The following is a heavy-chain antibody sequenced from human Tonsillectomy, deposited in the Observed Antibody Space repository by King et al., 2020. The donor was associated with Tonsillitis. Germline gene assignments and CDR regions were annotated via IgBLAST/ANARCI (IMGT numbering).Heavy chain of an antibody. Sequence: VQLVESGGGLVQPGGSLRLSCAASGFTFSSYSMNWVRQAPGKGLEWVSYISTSSSTIYYADSVKGRFTISRDNAKNSLYLQMNSLRAEDTAVYYCARRRSTGAQFWTSRYDAFDIWGQGTMVTVSS. D-gene: IGHD3-3*02. CDR1: GFTFSSYS. CDR3: ARRRSTGAQFWTSRYDAFDI. J-gene: IGHJ3*02. V-gene: IGHV3-48*04. CDR2: ISTSSSTI.